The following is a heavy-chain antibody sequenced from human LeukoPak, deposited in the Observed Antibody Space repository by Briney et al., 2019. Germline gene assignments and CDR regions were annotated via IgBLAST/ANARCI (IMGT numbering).Heavy chain of an antibody. CDR2: FDPEDGET. V-gene: IGHV1-24*01. Sequence: ASVTVSCEVSGYTLTELSMHWVRQAPGKGLEWMGGFDPEDGETIYAQKFQGRVTMTEDTSTDTAYMELSSLRSEDTAVYYCATGYCSGGSCYPDYWGQGTLVTVSS. J-gene: IGHJ4*02. CDR3: ATGYCSGGSCYPDY. CDR1: GYTLTELS. D-gene: IGHD2-15*01.